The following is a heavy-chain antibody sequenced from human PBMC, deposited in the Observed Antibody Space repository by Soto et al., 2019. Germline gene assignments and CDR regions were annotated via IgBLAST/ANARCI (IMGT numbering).Heavy chain of an antibody. V-gene: IGHV3-23*01. CDR1: GFTFSSYA. J-gene: IGHJ3*02. Sequence: GGSLRLSCAASGFTFSSYAMSWVRQAPGKGLEWVSAISGSGGSTYYADSVKGRFTISRDNSKNTLYLQMNSLRAEDTAVYYCAKDDYCSGGSCYSLWAFDIWGQGTMVTVSS. CDR3: AKDDYCSGGSCYSLWAFDI. CDR2: ISGSGGST. D-gene: IGHD2-15*01.